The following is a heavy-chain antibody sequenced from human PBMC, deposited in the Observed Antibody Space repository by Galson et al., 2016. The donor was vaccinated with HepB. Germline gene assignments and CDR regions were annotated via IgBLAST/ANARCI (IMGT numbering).Heavy chain of an antibody. CDR2: MSGSGGTT. V-gene: IGHV3-23*01. CDR3: AKAPSGWSYDVDY. Sequence: SLRLSCAASGLTFSSYGMSWVRQAPGKGLEWVSTMSGSGGTTYYADSVKGRFTISRDNSRNTVFLQMNSLTAEDTAVYYFAKAPSGWSYDVDYWGQGILVTVSS. D-gene: IGHD6-19*01. CDR1: GLTFSSYG. J-gene: IGHJ4*02.